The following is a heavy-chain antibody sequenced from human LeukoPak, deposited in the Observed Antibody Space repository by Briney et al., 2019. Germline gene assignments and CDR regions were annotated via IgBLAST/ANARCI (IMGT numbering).Heavy chain of an antibody. Sequence: PGGSLRLSCAASGFTFSSYAMSWVRQAPGKGLEWVSAISGSGGSTYYADSVKGRFTISRDNSKNTLYLQMDSLRGEDTAVYYCAKDFRIGYSAHFDYWGQGALVTGSS. CDR3: AKDFRIGYSAHFDY. V-gene: IGHV3-23*01. J-gene: IGHJ4*02. CDR1: GFTFSSYA. CDR2: ISGSGGST. D-gene: IGHD2-21*01.